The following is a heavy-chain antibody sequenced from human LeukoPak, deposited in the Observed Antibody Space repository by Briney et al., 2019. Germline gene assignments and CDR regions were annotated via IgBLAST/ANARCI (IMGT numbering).Heavy chain of an antibody. CDR1: GGSFSGYY. Sequence: SETLSLTCAVYGGSFSGYYWSWIRQPPGKGLEWIGEINHSGSTNYNPSLKSRVTISLDTSKNHFSLKLSSVTAADTAVYYCARHRYCTNGVCYLVPRAFDPWGQGTLVTVSS. V-gene: IGHV4-34*01. D-gene: IGHD2-8*01. CDR2: INHSGST. J-gene: IGHJ5*02. CDR3: ARHRYCTNGVCYLVPRAFDP.